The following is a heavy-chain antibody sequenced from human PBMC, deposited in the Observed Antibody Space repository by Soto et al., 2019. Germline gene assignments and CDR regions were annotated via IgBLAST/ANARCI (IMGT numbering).Heavy chain of an antibody. V-gene: IGHV3-33*01. CDR1: GFTFSSYG. D-gene: IGHD3-3*01. Sequence: GGSLRLSCAASGFTFSSYGMHWVRQAPGKGLEWVAVIWYDGSNKYYADSVKGRFTISRDNSKNTLYLQMNSLRAEDTAVYYCARAQGEDFWSGYHAQGYYYYMDVWGKGTTVTVSS. CDR3: ARAQGEDFWSGYHAQGYYYYMDV. CDR2: IWYDGSNK. J-gene: IGHJ6*03.